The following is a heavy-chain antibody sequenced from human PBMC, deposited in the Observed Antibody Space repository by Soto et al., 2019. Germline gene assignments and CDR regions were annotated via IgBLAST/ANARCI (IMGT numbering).Heavy chain of an antibody. J-gene: IGHJ6*02. CDR3: AASCVGCGGFNSYGMDV. CDR2: IYYSGST. CDR1: GGSISSGGYY. V-gene: IGHV4-31*03. Sequence: QVQLQESGPGLVKPSQTLSLTCTVSGGSISSGGYYWSWIRQHPGKGLEWIGYIYYSGSTYYNPSLKSRVTISVDTSKNQFSLKLSSVTAAATAVYYCAASCVGCGGFNSYGMDVWGQGTTVTVSS. D-gene: IGHD2-21*01.